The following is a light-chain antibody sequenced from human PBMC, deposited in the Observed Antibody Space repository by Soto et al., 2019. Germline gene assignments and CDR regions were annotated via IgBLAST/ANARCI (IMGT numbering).Light chain of an antibody. CDR2: DVS. CDR1: SSDVGGYNY. V-gene: IGLV2-11*01. J-gene: IGLJ1*01. Sequence: QSALTQPRSVSGSPGQPVTISCTGTSSDVGGYNYVSWYQQHPGKAPKLMIYDVSKRPSGVPDRFSGSKSGNTASLTISGLQAEDEADYYCCSYAGSYRYVFGTGTKLTVL. CDR3: CSYAGSYRYV.